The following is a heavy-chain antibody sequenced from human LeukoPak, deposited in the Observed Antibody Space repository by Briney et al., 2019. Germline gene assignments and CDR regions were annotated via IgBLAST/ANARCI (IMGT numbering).Heavy chain of an antibody. J-gene: IGHJ6*03. CDR2: IYYSGST. CDR1: GGSISSYY. Sequence: PSETLSLTCTVSGGSISSYYWTWIRQPPGKGLEWIGYIYYSGSTDYNPSLKSRVTILVDTSKSQFSLKLTSVTAADTAVYYCASFMASYYYMDVWGKGTTVTVSS. D-gene: IGHD5-24*01. V-gene: IGHV4-59*01. CDR3: ASFMASYYYMDV.